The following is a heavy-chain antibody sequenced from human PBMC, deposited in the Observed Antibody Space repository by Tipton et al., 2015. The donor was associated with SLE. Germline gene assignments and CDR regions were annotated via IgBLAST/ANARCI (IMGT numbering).Heavy chain of an antibody. J-gene: IGHJ6*02. CDR3: ARDLAIDIVVVVAATYYYYGMDV. V-gene: IGHV3-30*04. CDR1: GFTFSSYA. D-gene: IGHD2-15*01. CDR2: ISYDGSNK. Sequence: SLRLPCAASGFTFSSYAMHWVRQAPGKGLEWVAVISYDGSNKYYADSVKGRFTISRDNSKNTLYLQMNRLRAEDTAVYYCARDLAIDIVVVVAATYYYYGMDVWGQGTTVTVSS.